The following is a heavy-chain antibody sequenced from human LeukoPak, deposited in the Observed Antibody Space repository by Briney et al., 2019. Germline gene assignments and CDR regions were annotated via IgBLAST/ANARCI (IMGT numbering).Heavy chain of an antibody. CDR2: ISAYNGNT. CDR1: GYTFTSYG. Sequence: ASVKVSCKASGYTFTSYGISWVRQAPGQGLEWMGWISAYNGNTNYAQKLQGRVTMTTDTSTSTAYMELRSLRSDDTAVYYCAKGYCSGGSCYSPPEYFQHWGQGTLVSVSS. D-gene: IGHD2-15*01. J-gene: IGHJ1*01. CDR3: AKGYCSGGSCYSPPEYFQH. V-gene: IGHV1-18*01.